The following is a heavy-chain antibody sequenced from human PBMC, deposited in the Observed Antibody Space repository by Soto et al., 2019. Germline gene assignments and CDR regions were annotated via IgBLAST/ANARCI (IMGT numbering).Heavy chain of an antibody. Sequence: PGGYLRHSYAASGFTLRRYAMSWVRQAPGKGLEWVSAISGSGGSTYYADSVKGRFTISRDNSKNTLYLQMNSLRAEDTAVYYCAKDLRGVQLWPRSWGQGT. J-gene: IGHJ5*02. D-gene: IGHD5-18*01. V-gene: IGHV3-23*01. CDR3: AKDLRGVQLWPRS. CDR2: ISGSGGST. CDR1: GFTLRRYA.